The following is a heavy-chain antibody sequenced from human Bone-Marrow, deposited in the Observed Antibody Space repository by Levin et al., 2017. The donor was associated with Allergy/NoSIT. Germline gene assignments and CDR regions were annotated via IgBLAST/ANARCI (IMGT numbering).Heavy chain of an antibody. V-gene: IGHV2-5*02. CDR2: IFWDDDK. J-gene: IGHJ6*03. Sequence: VSGPTLVKPTQTLTLTCTFSGFSLSTSEVGVGWIRQPPGKALEWLALIFWDDDKRYSPLLNSRLSITKDTSKNLVVLTMTNMDPVDTGTYFCAHTRGDLVVGPSARYYSYMDVWGKGTTVTVSS. CDR1: GFSLSTSEVG. D-gene: IGHD2-15*01. CDR3: AHTRGDLVVGPSARYYSYMDV.